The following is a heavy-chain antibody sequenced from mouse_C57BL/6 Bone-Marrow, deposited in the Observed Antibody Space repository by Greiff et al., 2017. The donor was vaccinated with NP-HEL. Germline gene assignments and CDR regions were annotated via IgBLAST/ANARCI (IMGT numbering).Heavy chain of an antibody. CDR2: IYPGNSDT. V-gene: IGHV1-5*01. CDR3: TRGYDYAYAMDY. CDR1: GYTFTSYW. D-gene: IGHD2-4*01. Sequence: DVKLQESGTVLARPGASVKMSCKTSGYTFTSYWMHWVKQRPGQGLEWIGAIYPGNSDTSYNQKFKGKAKLTAVTSASTAYMELSSLTNEDSAVYYCTRGYDYAYAMDYWGQGTSVTVSS. J-gene: IGHJ4*01.